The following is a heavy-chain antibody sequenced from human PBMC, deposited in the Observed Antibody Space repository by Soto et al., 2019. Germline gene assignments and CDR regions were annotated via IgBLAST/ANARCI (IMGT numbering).Heavy chain of an antibody. V-gene: IGHV2-5*02. D-gene: IGHD2-21*02. CDR2: IYWDDDK. CDR3: THSRCGGDCLQSYSSHYYFGMDV. CDR1: GFSLSTGGVG. J-gene: IGHJ6*02. Sequence: QITLMESGPTLVKPTQTLTLTCTFSGFSLSTGGVGVGWIRQPPGKALEWLALIYWDDDKRYSPSLRSRLTITKDTSKNQVVLTMTNMDPVDTATYYCTHSRCGGDCLQSYSSHYYFGMDVWGQGTTVTASS.